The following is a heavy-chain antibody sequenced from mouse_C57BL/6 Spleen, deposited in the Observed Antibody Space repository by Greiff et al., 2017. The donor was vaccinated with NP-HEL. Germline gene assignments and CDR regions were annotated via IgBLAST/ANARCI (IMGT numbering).Heavy chain of an antibody. CDR3: ASYDYDLFAY. D-gene: IGHD2-4*01. V-gene: IGHV1-52*01. CDR1: GYTFTSYW. J-gene: IGHJ3*01. Sequence: QVQLQQPGAELVRPGSSVKLSCKASGYTFTSYWMHWVTQRPIQGLEWIGNIDPSDSETHYNQKFKDKATLTVDKSSSTAYMQLSSLTSEDSAVYYCASYDYDLFAYWGQGTLVTVSA. CDR2: IDPSDSET.